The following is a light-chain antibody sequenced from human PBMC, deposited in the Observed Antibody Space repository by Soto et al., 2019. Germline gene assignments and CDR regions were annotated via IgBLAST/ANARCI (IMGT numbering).Light chain of an antibody. V-gene: IGLV1-40*01. Sequence: QSVLTQPPSVSGAPGQRVTISCTGSSSNIGAGYDVHWYQQLPGTAPKLLIYGNSNRPSGVPDRFSGSKSGSSASLAITGPQAETEADYYYLSQASSVSGRVFGGGTKLTVL. CDR2: GNS. J-gene: IGLJ3*02. CDR1: SSNIGAGYD. CDR3: LSQASSVSGRV.